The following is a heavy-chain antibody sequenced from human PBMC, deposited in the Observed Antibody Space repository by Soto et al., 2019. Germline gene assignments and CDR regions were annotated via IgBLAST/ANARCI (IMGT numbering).Heavy chain of an antibody. CDR1: GYTFTGYY. J-gene: IGHJ6*02. CDR3: GKGYYYGMDV. V-gene: IGHV1-3*01. CDR2: MNGDNGNT. Sequence: XAVKVSCKASGYTFTGYYMHWVRQAPGQRLEWMGWMNGDNGNTKYAQKFQGRVTITRDTSASTAYMELSSLTSEDTAVYYCGKGYYYGMDVWGQGTTVTVSS.